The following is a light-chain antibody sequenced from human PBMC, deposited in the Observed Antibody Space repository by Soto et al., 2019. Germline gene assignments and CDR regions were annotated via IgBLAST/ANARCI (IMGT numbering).Light chain of an antibody. CDR2: NAS. CDR1: QTVSSW. V-gene: IGKV1-5*03. Sequence: DIQMTQSPSTLSASVGDRVTITCRASQTVSSWLAWYQQKPGKAPKLLIYNASTLKSGVPSRFSGSGSGTEFTLTISSLQPDDFATYYCQHYNRSSDAFGQGTKVELK. CDR3: QHYNRSSDA. J-gene: IGKJ1*01.